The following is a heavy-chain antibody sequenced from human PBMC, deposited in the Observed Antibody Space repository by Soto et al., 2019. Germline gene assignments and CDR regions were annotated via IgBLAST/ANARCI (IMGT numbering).Heavy chain of an antibody. CDR2: ISGSGGST. J-gene: IGHJ1*01. D-gene: IGHD1-1*01. CDR3: AKAWNRYGDAEYFQH. Sequence: PGGSLRLSCAASGFTFSSYAMSWVRQAPGKGLEWVSAISGSGGSTYYADSVKGRFTISRDNSKNTLYLQMNSLRAEDAAVYYCAKAWNRYGDAEYFQHWGQGTLVTVSS. V-gene: IGHV3-23*01. CDR1: GFTFSSYA.